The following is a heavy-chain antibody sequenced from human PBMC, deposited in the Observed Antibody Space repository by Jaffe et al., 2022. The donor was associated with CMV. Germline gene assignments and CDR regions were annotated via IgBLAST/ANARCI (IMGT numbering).Heavy chain of an antibody. CDR1: GFTFSSYA. CDR2: ISGSGGST. Sequence: EVQLLESGGGLVQPGGSLRLSCAASGFTFSSYAMSWVRQAPGKGLEWVSAISGSGGSTYYADSVKGRFTISRDNSKNTLYLQMNSLRAEDTAVYYCAKDADFWSGYYESHFDYWGQGTLVTVSS. V-gene: IGHV3-23*01. J-gene: IGHJ4*02. D-gene: IGHD3-3*01. CDR3: AKDADFWSGYYESHFDY.